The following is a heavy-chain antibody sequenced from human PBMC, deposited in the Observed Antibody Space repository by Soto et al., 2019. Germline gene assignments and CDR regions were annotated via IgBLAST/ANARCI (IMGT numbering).Heavy chain of an antibody. J-gene: IGHJ6*01. CDR1: GVTFSSYD. CDR3: ARDSGGLYDYYYGMDL. V-gene: IGHV1-69*06. Sequence: QVQLVQSGAEVKKPGSSVKVSCKASGVTFSSYDISWVRQAPGQGLEWMGGIIPICGTANYAQKFQGRVTITVDKSTSPAYMELICVRSEDTAVYYCARDSGGLYDYYYGMDLWGQGNTVTVSS. D-gene: IGHD1-26*01. CDR2: IIPICGTA.